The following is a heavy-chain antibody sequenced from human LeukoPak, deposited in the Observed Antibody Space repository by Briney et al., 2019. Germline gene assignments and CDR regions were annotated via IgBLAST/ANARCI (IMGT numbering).Heavy chain of an antibody. CDR2: IYYGGST. Sequence: SETLSITCTVSGGSLNSNSYYWGWIRQPPGKGLEWIGSIYYGGSTFYNPSLKSRGTISVDTSKNQFSLNLSSVTAADTAVYYCARRYSNSWYTFDFWGQGTLVTVSS. V-gene: IGHV4-39*01. D-gene: IGHD6-13*01. CDR3: ARRYSNSWYTFDF. J-gene: IGHJ4*02. CDR1: GGSLNSNSYY.